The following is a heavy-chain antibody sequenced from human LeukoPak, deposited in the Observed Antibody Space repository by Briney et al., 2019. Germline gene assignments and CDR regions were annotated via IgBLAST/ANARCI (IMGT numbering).Heavy chain of an antibody. CDR3: ARDLTPPDPVLLWFGESGAFDI. V-gene: IGHV4-39*07. Sequence: SETLSLTCTVSGGSVSTIDYYWGWIRQPPGKGLEWIGSVYYSGSTYYNAPLKSRVTISVDTSKNQFSLKLSSVTAADTAVYYCARDLTPPDPVLLWFGESGAFDIWGQGTMVTVSS. CDR1: GGSVSTIDYY. CDR2: VYYSGST. J-gene: IGHJ3*02. D-gene: IGHD3-10*01.